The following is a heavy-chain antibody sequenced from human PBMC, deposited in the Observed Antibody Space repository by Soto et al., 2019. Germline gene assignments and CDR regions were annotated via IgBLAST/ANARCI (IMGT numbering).Heavy chain of an antibody. CDR3: AREVVVVVAATPPKSYYYYYYMDV. V-gene: IGHV3-74*01. CDR1: GFTFSSYW. J-gene: IGHJ6*03. CDR2: INSDGSST. D-gene: IGHD2-15*01. Sequence: GGSLRLSCAASGFTFSSYWMHWVRQAPGKGLVWVSRINSDGSSTSYADSVKGRFTISRDNAKNTLYLQMNSLRAEDTAVYYCAREVVVVVAATPPKSYYYYYYMDVWGKGTTVTVSS.